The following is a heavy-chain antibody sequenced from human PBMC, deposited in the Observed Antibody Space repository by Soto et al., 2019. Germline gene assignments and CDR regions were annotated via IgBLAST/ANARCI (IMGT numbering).Heavy chain of an antibody. Sequence: QVQLVQSGAEVKKPGASVKVSCQASGYTLTSYGIIWVRQAPGQGLEWMGWFNAFNGNTHSAQKLQGRVTMTTDTSTSTANMELRSLRSDDTAVYYCARTLPPIDSWGQGTLVTVSS. D-gene: IGHD1-26*01. J-gene: IGHJ4*02. CDR3: ARTLPPIDS. CDR1: GYTLTSYG. V-gene: IGHV1-18*01. CDR2: FNAFNGNT.